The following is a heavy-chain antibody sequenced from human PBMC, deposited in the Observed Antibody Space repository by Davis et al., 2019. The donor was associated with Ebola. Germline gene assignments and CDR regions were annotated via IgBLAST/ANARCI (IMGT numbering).Heavy chain of an antibody. CDR2: ISSSSSTI. Sequence: PGGSLRPSFPPPGFTFSSYSMNWVRQAPGKGLEWVSYISSSSSTIYYADSVKGRFTISRDNAKNSLYLQMNSLRDEDTAVYYCARGKELRYFACMDVWGQGTTVTVSS. CDR3: ARGKELRYFACMDV. CDR1: GFTFSSYS. V-gene: IGHV3-48*02. J-gene: IGHJ6*02. D-gene: IGHD3-9*01.